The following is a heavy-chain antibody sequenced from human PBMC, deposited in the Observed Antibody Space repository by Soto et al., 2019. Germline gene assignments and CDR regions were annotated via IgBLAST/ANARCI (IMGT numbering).Heavy chain of an antibody. V-gene: IGHV3-13*04. CDR3: ARDASGSGVHGMDV. Sequence: GGSLRLSCAASGFTFSSYDMHWVRQATGKGLEWVSAIGTAGDTYYPGSVKGRFTISRENAKNSLYLQMNSLRAGDTAVYYCARDASGSGVHGMDVWGQGTTVTVSS. J-gene: IGHJ6*02. CDR2: IGTAGDT. CDR1: GFTFSSYD. D-gene: IGHD3-10*01.